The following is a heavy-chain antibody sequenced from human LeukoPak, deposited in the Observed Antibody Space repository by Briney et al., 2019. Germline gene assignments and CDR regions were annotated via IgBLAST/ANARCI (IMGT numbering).Heavy chain of an antibody. CDR2: INHSGST. D-gene: IGHD3-10*01. Sequence: SETLSLTCAVYGGSFSGYYWSWIRQPPGKGLEWIGEINHSGSTNYNPSLQSRVTVSVDTSKNQFSLKLTSVTAADTAVYYCVRGPYGSGISNWFDPWGQGTLVTVSS. CDR1: GGSFSGYY. CDR3: VRGPYGSGISNWFDP. J-gene: IGHJ5*02. V-gene: IGHV4-34*01.